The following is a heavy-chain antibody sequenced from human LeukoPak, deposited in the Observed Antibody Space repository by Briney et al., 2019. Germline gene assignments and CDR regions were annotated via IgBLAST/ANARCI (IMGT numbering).Heavy chain of an antibody. CDR1: GYSFTTYW. CDR3: ASPPTRECSSISCPLSY. J-gene: IGHJ4*02. CDR2: IYPGDSDS. D-gene: IGHD2-2*01. Sequence: PGESLKISCKGSGYSFTTYWIAWVRQMPGKGVEWMGIIYPGDSDSRGSPSFQGQVTISVDKSVSAAYLQWSSLKASDTAIYYCASPPTRECSSISCPLSYWGQGTLVTVSS. V-gene: IGHV5-51*01.